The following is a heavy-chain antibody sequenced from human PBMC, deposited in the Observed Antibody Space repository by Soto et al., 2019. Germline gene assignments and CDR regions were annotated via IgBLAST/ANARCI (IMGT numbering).Heavy chain of an antibody. Sequence: PGGSLRLSCAASGFTFSSYSMNWVRQAPGKGLEWVSYISSSSSTIYYADSVKGRFTISRDNAKNSLYLQMNSLRDEDTAVYYCARDLYGSGSYYTRYYYYYGMDVWGQGTTVTVSS. J-gene: IGHJ6*02. CDR2: ISSSSSTI. V-gene: IGHV3-48*02. CDR1: GFTFSSYS. D-gene: IGHD3-10*01. CDR3: ARDLYGSGSYYTRYYYYYGMDV.